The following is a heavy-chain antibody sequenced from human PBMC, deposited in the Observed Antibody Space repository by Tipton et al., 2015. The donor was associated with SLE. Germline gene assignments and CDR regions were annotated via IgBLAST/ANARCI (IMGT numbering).Heavy chain of an antibody. CDR1: GGSFSGYY. Sequence: TLSLTCAVYGGSFSGYYWSWIRQPPGKGLEWIGEINHSGSTNYNPSLKSRVTISVDTSKNQFSLKLSSVTAADTAVYYCARDKGGLKDYWGQGTLVTVSS. CDR3: ARDKGGLKDY. J-gene: IGHJ4*02. CDR2: INHSGST. V-gene: IGHV4-34*01. D-gene: IGHD2-15*01.